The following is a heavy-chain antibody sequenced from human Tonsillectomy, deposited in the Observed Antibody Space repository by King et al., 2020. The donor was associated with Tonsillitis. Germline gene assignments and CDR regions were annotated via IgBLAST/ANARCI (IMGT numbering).Heavy chain of an antibody. Sequence: QLQESGPGLVKPSETLSLTCTVSGDSINGYYWSWIRQPPGKGLEWIGYIYYSGNTDYHPSLKSRVTISVDTSKNQFSLRLTSVTAADTAVYYCARDINGSGSPYYWGQGTLVTVSS. CDR2: IYYSGNT. J-gene: IGHJ4*02. V-gene: IGHV4-59*01. CDR3: ARDINGSGSPYY. CDR1: GDSINGYY. D-gene: IGHD3-10*01.